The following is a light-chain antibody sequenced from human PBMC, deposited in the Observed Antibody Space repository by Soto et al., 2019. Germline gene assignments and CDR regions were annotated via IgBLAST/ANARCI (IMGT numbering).Light chain of an antibody. CDR2: DVS. J-gene: IGLJ2*01. CDR1: SSDVGVYNY. V-gene: IGLV2-11*01. Sequence: QSALTQPRSVSGSPGQSVTISCTGTSSDVGVYNYVSWYQQHPGKTPKLMIYDVSKRPSGVPDRFSGSKSGNTASLPISGLQAEDEADYYCCSYAGSYSVVFGGGTKLTVL. CDR3: CSYAGSYSVV.